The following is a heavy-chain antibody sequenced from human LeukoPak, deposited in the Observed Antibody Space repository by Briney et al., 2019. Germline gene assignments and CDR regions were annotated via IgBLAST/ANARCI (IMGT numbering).Heavy chain of an antibody. CDR2: ISVSGYYS. D-gene: IGHD1-26*01. CDR3: AKGGPTGSNYFDF. Sequence: GGSLRLSCAASEFTFDNYAMSWVRQPPGKGLGWSSFISVSGYYSYYADSVKGRFTVSRDNSKTTLYLQMNSLRADDTAVYYCAKGGPTGSNYFDFWGQGTLVTVSS. J-gene: IGHJ4*02. CDR1: EFTFDNYA. V-gene: IGHV3-23*01.